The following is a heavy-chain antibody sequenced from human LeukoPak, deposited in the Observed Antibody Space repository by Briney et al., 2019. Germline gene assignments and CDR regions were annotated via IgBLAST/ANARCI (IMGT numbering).Heavy chain of an antibody. D-gene: IGHD2-15*01. CDR3: AREGGRWPLDY. Sequence: ASVKVSCKASGYTFTGYYMHWVRQAPGRGLEWMGWISPNSGGTNYAQKFQGRVTITADESTSTAYMELSSLRSEDTAVYYCAREGGRWPLDYWGQGTLVTVSS. CDR1: GYTFTGYY. V-gene: IGHV1-2*02. J-gene: IGHJ4*02. CDR2: ISPNSGGT.